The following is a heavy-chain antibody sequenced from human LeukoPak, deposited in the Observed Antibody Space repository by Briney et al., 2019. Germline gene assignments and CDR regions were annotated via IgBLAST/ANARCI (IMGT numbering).Heavy chain of an antibody. Sequence: PGGSLRLSCAASGISFSSHGMHWVRQAPGKGLEWVAVIWYDGSNIYYADSVKGRFTISRDNSKNTLYLQMNSLRAEDTAVYYCARDYVWGSDRYTDYWGQGTLVTVSS. CDR3: ARDYVWGSDRYTDY. J-gene: IGHJ4*02. CDR1: GISFSSHG. V-gene: IGHV3-33*01. D-gene: IGHD3-16*02. CDR2: IWYDGSNI.